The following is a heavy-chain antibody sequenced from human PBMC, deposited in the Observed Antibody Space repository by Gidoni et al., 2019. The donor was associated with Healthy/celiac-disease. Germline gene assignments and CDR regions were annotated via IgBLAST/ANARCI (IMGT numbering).Heavy chain of an antibody. J-gene: IGHJ6*02. CDR3: VREYSYGYYYYYGMDV. V-gene: IGHV3-64D*06. D-gene: IGHD5-18*01. CDR1: GFTFSSYA. CDR2: ISSNGGST. Sequence: EVQLVESGGGLFQPGGSLRLSCSASGFTFSSYAMHWVRQAPGKGLEYVSAISSNGGSTYYADSVKGRFTISRDNSKNTLYLQMSSLRAEDTAVYYCVREYSYGYYYYYGMDVWGQGTTVTVSS.